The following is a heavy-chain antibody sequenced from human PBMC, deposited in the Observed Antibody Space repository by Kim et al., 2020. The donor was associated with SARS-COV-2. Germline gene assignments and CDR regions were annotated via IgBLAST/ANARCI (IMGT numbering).Heavy chain of an antibody. CDR3: ARVDSSSWLFDY. V-gene: IGHV3-21*01. CDR1: GFTFSSYS. D-gene: IGHD6-13*01. CDR2: ISSSSSYI. Sequence: GGSLRLSCAASGFTFSSYSMNWVRQAPGKGLEWVSSISSSSSYIYYADSVKGRFTISRDNAKNSLYLQMNSLRAEDTAVYYCARVDSSSWLFDYWGQGTLVTVSS. J-gene: IGHJ4*02.